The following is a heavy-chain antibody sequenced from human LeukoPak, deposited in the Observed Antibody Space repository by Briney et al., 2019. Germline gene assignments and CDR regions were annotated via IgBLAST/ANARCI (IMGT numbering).Heavy chain of an antibody. D-gene: IGHD2-2*01. Sequence: SETLSLTCAVYGGSFSGYYWSWIRQPAGKGLEWIGRIYTSGSTNYNPSLKSRVTMSVDTSKNQFSLKLSSVTAADTAVYYCARAGTSWNWFDPWGQGTLVTVSS. CDR3: ARAGTSWNWFDP. CDR1: GGSFSGYY. CDR2: IYTSGST. V-gene: IGHV4-59*10. J-gene: IGHJ5*02.